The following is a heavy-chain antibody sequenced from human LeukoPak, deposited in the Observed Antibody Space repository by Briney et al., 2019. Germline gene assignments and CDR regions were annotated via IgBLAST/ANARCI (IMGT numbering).Heavy chain of an antibody. D-gene: IGHD5-24*01. V-gene: IGHV3-73*01. CDR1: GFTFSGSA. CDR2: IRSKANSYAT. J-gene: IGHJ5*02. CDR3: TIGERWLQLPGGFTGFDP. Sequence: PGGSLRLSCAASGFTFSGSAMHWVRQASGKGLEWVGRIRSKANSYATAYAASVKGRFTISRDDSKNTAYLQMNSLKTEDTAVYYCTIGERWLQLPGGFTGFDPWGQGTLVTVSS.